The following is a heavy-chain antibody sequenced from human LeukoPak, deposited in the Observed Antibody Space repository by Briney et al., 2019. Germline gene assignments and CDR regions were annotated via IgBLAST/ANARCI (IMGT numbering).Heavy chain of an antibody. V-gene: IGHV3-11*04. J-gene: IGHJ4*02. CDR3: AKVAKYYYGPETYYFFEQ. Sequence: GGSLRLSCAASGFTFSDYFMGWIRQAPGKGLEWVSYITDNGRKTYYADSVKGRFTVSRDYAKNSLYLQMNSLRVEDTAVYYCAKVAKYYYGPETYYFFEQWGQGTPVTASS. CDR2: ITDNGRKT. D-gene: IGHD3-10*01. CDR1: GFTFSDYF.